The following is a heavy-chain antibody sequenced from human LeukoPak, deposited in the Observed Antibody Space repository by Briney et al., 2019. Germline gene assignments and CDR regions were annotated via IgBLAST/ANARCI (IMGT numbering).Heavy chain of an antibody. CDR3: ATFSDYVWGSYRHTDAFDI. CDR1: GYTFTGYY. Sequence: ASVKVSXKASGYTFTGYYMHWVRQAPGQGLEWMGRINPNSGGTNYAQKFQGRVTMTRDTSISTAYMELSRLRSDDTAVYYCATFSDYVWGSYRHTDAFDIWGQGTMVTVSS. J-gene: IGHJ3*02. D-gene: IGHD3-16*02. CDR2: INPNSGGT. V-gene: IGHV1-2*06.